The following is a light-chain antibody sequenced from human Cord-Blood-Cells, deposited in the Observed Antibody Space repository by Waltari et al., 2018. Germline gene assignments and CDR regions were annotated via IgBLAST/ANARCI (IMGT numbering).Light chain of an antibody. CDR2: GAS. V-gene: IGKV3-20*01. CDR3: QQYGSSPLT. Sequence: EIVSTQSPAPLSLSPGERATLSRRASQSVSRSYLAWYQQKPGQAPRLLIYGASSRATGIPDRFSGSGSGTDFTLTISRLEPEDFAVYYCQQYGSSPLTFGGGTKVEIK. CDR1: QSVSRSY. J-gene: IGKJ4*01.